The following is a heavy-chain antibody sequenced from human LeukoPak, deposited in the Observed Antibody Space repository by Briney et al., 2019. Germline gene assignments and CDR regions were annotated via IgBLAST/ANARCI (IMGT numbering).Heavy chain of an antibody. D-gene: IGHD6-19*01. Sequence: PGGSLRLSCAASGFTFSSYSMNWVRQAPGKGLEWVSSISSSSSYIYYADSVKGRLTISRDNAKNSLYLQMNSLRAEDTAVYYCARDRIAVADPFDYWGRGTLVTVSS. CDR3: ARDRIAVADPFDY. V-gene: IGHV3-21*01. J-gene: IGHJ4*02. CDR2: ISSSSSYI. CDR1: GFTFSSYS.